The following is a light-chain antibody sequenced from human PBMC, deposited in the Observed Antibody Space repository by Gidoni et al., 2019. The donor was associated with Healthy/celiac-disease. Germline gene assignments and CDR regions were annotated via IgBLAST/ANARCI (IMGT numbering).Light chain of an antibody. J-gene: IGLJ2*01. CDR1: ALPKQY. V-gene: IGLV3-25*03. Sequence: SYELTQPPSVSVSPGQTARITCSGDALPKQYAYWYQQKPGQAPVLVIYKASERPSVIPERFSGSSSVTTVTLTISGVQAEDDADYYCQSADSSGTYVVFGGGTKLTVL. CDR3: QSADSSGTYVV. CDR2: KAS.